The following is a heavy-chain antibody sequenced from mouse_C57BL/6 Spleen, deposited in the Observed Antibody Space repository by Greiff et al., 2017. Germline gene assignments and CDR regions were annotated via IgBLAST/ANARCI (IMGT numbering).Heavy chain of an antibody. V-gene: IGHV1-42*01. Sequence: EVKLMESGPELVKPGASVKISCKASGYSFTGYYMNWVKQSPEKSLEWIGEINPSTGGTTYNQKFKAKATLTVDKSSSTAYMQLKSLTSEDAAVYYCARMDWDGYFDYWGQGTTLTVSS. J-gene: IGHJ2*01. CDR3: ARMDWDGYFDY. CDR1: GYSFTGYY. D-gene: IGHD4-1*01. CDR2: INPSTGGT.